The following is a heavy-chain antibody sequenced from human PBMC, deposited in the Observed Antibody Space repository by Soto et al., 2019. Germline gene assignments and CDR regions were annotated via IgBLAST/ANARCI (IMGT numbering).Heavy chain of an antibody. CDR1: GGSISSYY. V-gene: IGHV4-59*01. D-gene: IGHD6-19*01. CDR2: TYYSGST. J-gene: IGHJ4*02. CDR3: ARKSRSGWHFDY. Sequence: PSETLSLTCTVSGGSISSYYWSWIRQPPGKGLEWIGYTYYSGSTNYNPSLKSRVTISVDTSKNQFSLKLSSVTAADTAVYYCARKSRSGWHFDYWGQGTLVTVSS.